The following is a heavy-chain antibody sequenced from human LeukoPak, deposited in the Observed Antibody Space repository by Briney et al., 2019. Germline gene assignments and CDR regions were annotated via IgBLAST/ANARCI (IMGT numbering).Heavy chain of an antibody. Sequence: HAGGSLRLSCAASGFTFSTYAMTWVRQAPGKGLEWVSAISGSGGSTYYADSVKGRFTISRDNAKNSLYLQMNSLRAEDTAVYYCASNRWESGSWYGMDVWGQGTTVTVSS. D-gene: IGHD1-26*01. J-gene: IGHJ6*02. CDR1: GFTFSTYA. CDR3: ASNRWESGSWYGMDV. CDR2: ISGSGGST. V-gene: IGHV3-23*01.